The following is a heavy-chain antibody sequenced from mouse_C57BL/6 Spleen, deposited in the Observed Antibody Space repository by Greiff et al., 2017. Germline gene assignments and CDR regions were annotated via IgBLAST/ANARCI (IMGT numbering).Heavy chain of an antibody. J-gene: IGHJ1*03. CDR3: ARGGFTTVVATDWYFDV. V-gene: IGHV5-4*01. CDR1: GFTFSSYA. Sequence: EVQVVESGGGLVKPGGSLKLSCAASGFTFSSYAMSWVRQTPEKRLEWVATISAGGSYTYYPDNVKGRFTISRDNAKNNLYLQMSHLKSEDTAMYYCARGGFTTVVATDWYFDVWGTGTTVTVSS. D-gene: IGHD1-1*01. CDR2: ISAGGSYT.